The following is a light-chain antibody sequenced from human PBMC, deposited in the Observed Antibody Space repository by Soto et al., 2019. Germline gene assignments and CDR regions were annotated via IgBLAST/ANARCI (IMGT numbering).Light chain of an antibody. CDR1: SSDVGSYKY. J-gene: IGLJ1*01. CDR3: SSYTSSSTLV. Sequence: QSVLTQPASVSGSPGQSITISCTGTSSDVGSYKYVSWYQQHPGQAPKLMIFDVSDRPSGVSNRFSASKSGNTASLTISGLQTEDEADYYCSSYTSSSTLVFGTGTKLTVL. CDR2: DVS. V-gene: IGLV2-14*01.